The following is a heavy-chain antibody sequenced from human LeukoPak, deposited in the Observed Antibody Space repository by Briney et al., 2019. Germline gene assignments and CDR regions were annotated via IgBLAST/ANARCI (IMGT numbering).Heavy chain of an antibody. D-gene: IGHD4-11*01. CDR2: ISYDGSNK. V-gene: IGHV3-30-3*01. CDR3: ARERIINYVHYYYGMDV. Sequence: GGSLRLSCAASGFIFSSYAMHWVRQAPGKGLEWVAVISYDGSNKYYADSVKGRFTISRDNSKNTLYLQMNSLRAEDTAVYYCARERIINYVHYYYGMDVWGQGTTVTVSS. CDR1: GFIFSSYA. J-gene: IGHJ6*02.